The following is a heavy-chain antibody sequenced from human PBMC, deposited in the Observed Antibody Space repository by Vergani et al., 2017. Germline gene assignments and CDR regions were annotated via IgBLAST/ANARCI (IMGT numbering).Heavy chain of an antibody. V-gene: IGHV1-2*02. Sequence: QVQLVQSGAEVKKPGASVKVSCKASGYTFTGYYMHWVRQAPGQGLEWMGWINPNSGGTNYAQKFQGRVTMTRDTSISTAYMEQSRLRSDDTAVYYCARDNGPIAVAGTVAFDIWGQGKMVTVSS. CDR2: INPNSGGT. D-gene: IGHD6-19*01. CDR3: ARDNGPIAVAGTVAFDI. CDR1: GYTFTGYY. J-gene: IGHJ3*02.